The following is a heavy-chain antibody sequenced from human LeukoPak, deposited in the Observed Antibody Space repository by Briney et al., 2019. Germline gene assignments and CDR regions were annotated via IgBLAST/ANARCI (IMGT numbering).Heavy chain of an antibody. CDR2: IYYDGSKK. CDR1: GFTFSHYG. D-gene: IGHD2-21*02. V-gene: IGHV3-33*03. CDR3: AKDYCGGDCYSGWYFDL. Sequence: PGGSLRLSCEASGFTFSHYGMHWVRQAPGKGLEWVAVIYYDGSKKGYTDSVKGRFTISRDNAKNSLYLQMNSLRAEDTALYYCAKDYCGGDCYSGWYFDLWGRGTLVTVSS. J-gene: IGHJ2*01.